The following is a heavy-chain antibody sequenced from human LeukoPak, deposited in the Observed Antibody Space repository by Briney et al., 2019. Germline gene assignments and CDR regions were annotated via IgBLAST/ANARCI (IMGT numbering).Heavy chain of an antibody. Sequence: GGSLRLSCAASGFTFSSSAMSWVRQAPGKGLEWVSAISGSGGSTYYADSVKGRFTISRDNSKNTLYLQMNSLRAEDTAVYYCAKTNGYSRSWYDYWGQGTLVTVSS. CDR2: ISGSGGST. CDR3: AKTNGYSRSWYDY. J-gene: IGHJ4*02. CDR1: GFTFSSSA. D-gene: IGHD6-13*01. V-gene: IGHV3-23*01.